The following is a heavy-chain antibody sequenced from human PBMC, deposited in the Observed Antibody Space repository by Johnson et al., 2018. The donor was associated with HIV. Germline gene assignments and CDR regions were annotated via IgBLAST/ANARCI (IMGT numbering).Heavy chain of an antibody. D-gene: IGHD6-13*01. CDR2: ISYDGSNK. Sequence: QVQLVESGGGLVRPGGSLRLSCAASGFTFSSYAMHWVRQAPGNGLEWVAVISYDGSNKYYADSVKGRFTISRDNSKNTLYLQMNSLRAEDTAVYYCARVSQQQGGVYDAFDIWGQGTMVTVSS. J-gene: IGHJ3*02. CDR1: GFTFSSYA. V-gene: IGHV3-30-3*01. CDR3: ARVSQQQGGVYDAFDI.